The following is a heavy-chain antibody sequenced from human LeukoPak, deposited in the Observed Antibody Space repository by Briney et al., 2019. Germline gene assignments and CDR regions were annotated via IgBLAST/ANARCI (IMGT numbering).Heavy chain of an antibody. CDR3: ARVVDILTGHDTALDY. V-gene: IGHV1-2*02. J-gene: IGHJ4*02. Sequence: ASVKVSFKASGYTFSGYYIHWVRQAPGQGLERMGWINPNTGGTNFAQNFQGRVTMTTVTSISTAYMELSRLRSDDTAVYYCARVVDILTGHDTALDYWGQGTLVTVSS. CDR2: INPNTGGT. CDR1: GYTFSGYY. D-gene: IGHD3-9*01.